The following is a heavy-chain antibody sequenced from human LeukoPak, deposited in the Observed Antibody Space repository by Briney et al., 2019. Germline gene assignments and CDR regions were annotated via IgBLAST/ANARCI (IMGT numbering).Heavy chain of an antibody. CDR2: ISYDGSNK. D-gene: IGHD6-19*01. V-gene: IGHV3-30*18. J-gene: IGHJ4*02. CDR1: GFTFSSYG. CDR3: AKDHSGWYDY. Sequence: PGRSLRLSCAASGFTFSSYGTHWVRQAPGKGLEWVAVISYDGSNKYYADSVKGRFTISRDNSKSTLYLQMNSLRAEDTAVYYCAKDHSGWYDYWGQGALVTVSS.